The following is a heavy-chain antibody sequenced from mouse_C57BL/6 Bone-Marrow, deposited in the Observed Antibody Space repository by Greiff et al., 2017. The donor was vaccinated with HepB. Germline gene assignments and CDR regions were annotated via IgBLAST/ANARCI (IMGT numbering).Heavy chain of an antibody. CDR2: ISNGGGST. CDR1: GFTFSDYY. V-gene: IGHV5-12*01. D-gene: IGHD1-2*01. CDR3: ARFTTADYFDY. J-gene: IGHJ2*01. Sequence: EVMLVESGGGLVQPGGSLKLSCAASGFTFSDYYMYWVRQTPEKRLEWVAYISNGGGSTYYPDTVKGRFTISRDNAKNTLYLQMSRLKSEDTAMYYCARFTTADYFDYWGQGTTLTVSS.